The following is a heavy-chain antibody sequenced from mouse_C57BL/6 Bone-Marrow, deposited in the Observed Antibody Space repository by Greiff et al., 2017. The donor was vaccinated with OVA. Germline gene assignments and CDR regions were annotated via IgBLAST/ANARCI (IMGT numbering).Heavy chain of an antibody. D-gene: IGHD2-4*01. CDR1: GYTFTNYW. Sequence: QVQLQQSGAELVRPGTSVKMSCKASGYTFTNYWIGWAKQRPGHGLEWIGDIYPGGGYTNYNEKFKGKATLTADKSSSTAYMQFSSLTSEDSAIYYCARCDYDEVYAMDYWGQGTSVTVSS. J-gene: IGHJ4*01. CDR2: IYPGGGYT. CDR3: ARCDYDEVYAMDY. V-gene: IGHV1-63*01.